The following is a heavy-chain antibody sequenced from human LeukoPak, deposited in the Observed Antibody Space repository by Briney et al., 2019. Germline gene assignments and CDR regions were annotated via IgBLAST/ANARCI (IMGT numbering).Heavy chain of an antibody. CDR2: LDDRGVTT. D-gene: IGHD3-3*01. V-gene: IGHV3-23*01. CDR1: GFTFSNYA. J-gene: IGHJ4*02. Sequence: GGSLRLSCTASGFTFSNYAMDWVRQAPGKGLEWVSALDDRGVTTSYADSVKGRFTISRDNSKNTLYLQMNSLRAEDTAIYYCTKRRSNLRSDMDHWGQGTLVTVSS. CDR3: TKRRSNLRSDMDH.